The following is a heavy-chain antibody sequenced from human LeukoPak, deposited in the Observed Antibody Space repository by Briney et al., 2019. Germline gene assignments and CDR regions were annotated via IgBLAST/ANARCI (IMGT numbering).Heavy chain of an antibody. Sequence: SSETLSLTCTVSGGSISSSSYYWGWIRQPPGKGLEWIGSIYHSGSTYYNPSLKSRVTISVDTSKNQLSLKLSSVTAADTAVYYCARAWYYYDSSGYSYYFDYWGQGTLVTVSS. CDR3: ARAWYYYDSSGYSYYFDY. D-gene: IGHD3-22*01. CDR2: IYHSGST. CDR1: GGSISSSSYY. J-gene: IGHJ4*02. V-gene: IGHV4-39*07.